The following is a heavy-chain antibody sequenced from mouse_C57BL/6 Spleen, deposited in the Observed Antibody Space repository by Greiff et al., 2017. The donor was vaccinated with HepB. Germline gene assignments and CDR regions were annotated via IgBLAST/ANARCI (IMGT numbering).Heavy chain of an antibody. CDR2: IHPNSGST. V-gene: IGHV1-64*01. D-gene: IGHD1-1*01. CDR1: GYTFTSYW. CDR3: ARADYYGSSYDFDY. J-gene: IGHJ2*01. Sequence: XVQLQQPGAELVKPGASVKLSCKASGYTFTSYWMHWVKQRPGQGLEWIGMIHPNSGSTNYNEKFKSKATLTVDKSSSTAYMQLSSLTSEDSAVYYCARADYYGSSYDFDYWGQGTTLTVSS.